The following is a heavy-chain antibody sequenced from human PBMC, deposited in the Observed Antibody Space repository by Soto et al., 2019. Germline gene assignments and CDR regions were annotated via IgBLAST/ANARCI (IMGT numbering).Heavy chain of an antibody. Sequence: EVQLVESGGGLVQPGGSLKLSCAVSGFTFSGSAMHWVRQASGKGLEWVGRIRSKTNSYATTYAASVKGRFTISRDDSXNTAYLQMNSLKSEDTAIYYCAIPYNWNDGWWFDPWGQGTLVTVSS. D-gene: IGHD1-1*01. CDR2: IRSKTNSYAT. CDR3: AIPYNWNDGWWFDP. J-gene: IGHJ5*02. CDR1: GFTFSGSA. V-gene: IGHV3-73*02.